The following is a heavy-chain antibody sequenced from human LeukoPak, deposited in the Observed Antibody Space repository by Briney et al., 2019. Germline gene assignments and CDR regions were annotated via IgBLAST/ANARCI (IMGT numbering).Heavy chain of an antibody. CDR2: IRSKAYGGTT. Sequence: PGGSLRLSCTASGFTFGDYTMNWVRQAPGKGLEWVGFIRSKAYGGTTDYAASVKGRFTISRDDSKTIAYLQMNSLKTEDTALYYCTRDRSGYYYNWFDPWGQGTLVTVSS. D-gene: IGHD3-22*01. V-gene: IGHV3-49*04. CDR3: TRDRSGYYYNWFDP. CDR1: GFTFGDYT. J-gene: IGHJ5*02.